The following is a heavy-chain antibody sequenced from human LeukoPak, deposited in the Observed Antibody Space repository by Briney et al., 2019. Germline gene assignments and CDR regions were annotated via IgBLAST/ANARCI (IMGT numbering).Heavy chain of an antibody. V-gene: IGHV4-59*08. CDR2: IYYSGST. CDR3: ARHISGSYYYHYYGMDV. Sequence: PSETLSLTCTVSGGSISSYYWSWIRQPPGKGLEWIGYIYYSGSTNYNPSLKSRVTISVDTSKNQFSLKLSSVTAADTAVYYCARHISGSYYYHYYGMDVWGQGTTVTVSS. D-gene: IGHD1-26*01. CDR1: GGSISSYY. J-gene: IGHJ6*02.